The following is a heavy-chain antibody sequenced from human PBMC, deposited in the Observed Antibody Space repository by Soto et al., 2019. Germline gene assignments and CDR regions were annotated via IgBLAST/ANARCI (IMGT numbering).Heavy chain of an antibody. V-gene: IGHV4-4*02. CDR3: ARHEGWTGPDQ. Sequence: SLTCAVSGASIGSGGWWSWVRQPPGKGLQWIAEIFHDGSTNYRPSLKSRVTISVDKSQNQFSLNIYSVTAADTAVYYCARHEGWTGPDQWGQGTLVTVSS. J-gene: IGHJ5*02. D-gene: IGHD2-8*02. CDR1: GASIGSGGW. CDR2: IFHDGST.